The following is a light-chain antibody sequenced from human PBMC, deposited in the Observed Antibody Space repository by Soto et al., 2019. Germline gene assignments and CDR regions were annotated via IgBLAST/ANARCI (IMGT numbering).Light chain of an antibody. CDR2: EVS. V-gene: IGLV2-14*01. J-gene: IGLJ3*02. CDR1: SSDIGGYQF. Sequence: QSALTQPASVSGAPGQSITISCSGVSSDIGGYQFVTWYQQQPGKAPKLMIYEVSNRPSVVANRFSGSKSGNTASLTISGLQAEDEADYYCSSYAGRNTWVFGGGTKLTVL. CDR3: SSYAGRNTWV.